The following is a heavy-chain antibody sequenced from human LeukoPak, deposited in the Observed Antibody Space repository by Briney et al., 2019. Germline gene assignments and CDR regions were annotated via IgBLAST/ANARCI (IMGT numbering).Heavy chain of an antibody. D-gene: IGHD3-22*01. V-gene: IGHV3-64*01. CDR3: ARDGYYDSSGFYLYSWAFDI. Sequence: GGSLRLSYAASGFTFSSYAMHWVRQAPGKGLEYVSAISSNGDGAYYANSVKGRFTISRDNSKNTLYLQMGSLRAEDTAIYYCARDGYYDSSGFYLYSWAFDIWGQGTVVSVSS. CDR2: ISSNGDGA. J-gene: IGHJ3*02. CDR1: GFTFSSYA.